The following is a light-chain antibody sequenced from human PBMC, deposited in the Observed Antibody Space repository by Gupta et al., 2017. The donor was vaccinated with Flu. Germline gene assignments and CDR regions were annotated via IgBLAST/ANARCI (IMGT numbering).Light chain of an antibody. J-gene: IGLJ3*02. V-gene: IGLV2-8*01. CDR2: QVT. Sequence: VTISCTGTSSDVGGYNYVSWYQQHPGKAPKLIIYQVTKRPSGVPDRFSGSKSGNTASLTVSGLQPEDEADYSCSSYAGSNDLWVFGGGTKLTVL. CDR3: SSYAGSNDLWV. CDR1: SSDVGGYNY.